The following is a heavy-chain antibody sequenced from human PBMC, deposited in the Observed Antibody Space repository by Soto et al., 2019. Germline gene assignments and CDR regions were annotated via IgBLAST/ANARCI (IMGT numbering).Heavy chain of an antibody. CDR3: AKALNTGGYFDY. J-gene: IGHJ4*02. CDR2: IWYDGTNK. D-gene: IGHD3-10*01. V-gene: IGHV3-30*18. CDR1: GFTFRAYA. Sequence: QVQLVESGGNVVQPGRSLRLSCAASGFTFRAYAMHWVRQAPGKGLEWVAVIWYDGTNKYYADSVKGRFTVSRDNSENTVYLQMNSLRPEDTAVYYCAKALNTGGYFDYWGQGTLVTVSS.